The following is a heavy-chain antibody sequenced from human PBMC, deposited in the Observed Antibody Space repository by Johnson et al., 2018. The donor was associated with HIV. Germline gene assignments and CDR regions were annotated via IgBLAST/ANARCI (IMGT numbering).Heavy chain of an antibody. V-gene: IGHV3-66*01. CDR1: GFTVSNYY. CDR2: IYSGRST. CDR3: ARSGYGSGSIHDAFDI. Sequence: EVPPVESGGGLVPPAGSLTLSCAASGFTVSNYYMSGVRQPPGQGLAWVSLIYSGRSTYFADSVTGGFTISRDNPKNTRYLQMKSVRVEDTAVYYFARSGYGSGSIHDAFDIWGQGTMVTVSS. D-gene: IGHD3-10*01. J-gene: IGHJ3*02.